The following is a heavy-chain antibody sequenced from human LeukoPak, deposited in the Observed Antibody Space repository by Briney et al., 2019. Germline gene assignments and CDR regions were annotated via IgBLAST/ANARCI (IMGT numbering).Heavy chain of an antibody. Sequence: GGSLRLSCGGSGFTFSSYGMHWVRQAPGKGLEWVAFIRYDGSNKYYADSVKGRFTISRDNSKNTLYLQMNSLRAEDTAVYYCAKVASFYCGGDCYDYWGQGTLVIVSS. D-gene: IGHD2-21*01. CDR3: AKVASFYCGGDCYDY. CDR2: IRYDGSNK. J-gene: IGHJ4*02. CDR1: GFTFSSYG. V-gene: IGHV3-30*02.